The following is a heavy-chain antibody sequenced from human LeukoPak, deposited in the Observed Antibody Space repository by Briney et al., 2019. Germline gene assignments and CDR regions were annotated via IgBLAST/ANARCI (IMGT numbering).Heavy chain of an antibody. V-gene: IGHV1-2*02. CDR3: AHVIAVAGTTTDAFDI. D-gene: IGHD6-19*01. Sequence: ASVKVSCKASGYTFTGYYMHWVRQAPGQGLEWMGWINPNSGGTNYAQKFQGRVTVTRDTSISTAYMELSRLRSDDTAVYYCAHVIAVAGTTTDAFDIWGQGTMVTVSS. CDR1: GYTFTGYY. CDR2: INPNSGGT. J-gene: IGHJ3*02.